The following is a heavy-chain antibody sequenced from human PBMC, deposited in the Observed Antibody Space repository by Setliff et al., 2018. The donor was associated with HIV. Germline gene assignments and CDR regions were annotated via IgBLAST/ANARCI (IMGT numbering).Heavy chain of an antibody. CDR2: INPLSDAT. V-gene: IGHV1-2*02. CDR3: ARDLDFLGHFDY. Sequence: ASVKVSCKASGYTFSDYYLHWVRQAPGQAIEWMGWINPLSDATKFSHKFQESLRDTSASTAYMELSSLRSEDTAVYYCARDLDFLGHFDYWGQGTLVTVSS. CDR1: GYTFSDYY. D-gene: IGHD2-2*03. J-gene: IGHJ4*02.